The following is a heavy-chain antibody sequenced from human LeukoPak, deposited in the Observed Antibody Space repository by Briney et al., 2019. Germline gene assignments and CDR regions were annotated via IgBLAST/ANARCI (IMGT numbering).Heavy chain of an antibody. CDR2: IYHSGST. CDR1: GYSISRGYS. D-gene: IGHD3-22*01. V-gene: IGHV4-38-2*02. Sequence: PSETLSLTCTVSGYSISRGYSWGWIRQPPGKGLEWIGNIYHSGSTNYSPSLKSRVTISVDTSKNQFSLKLSSVNAADTAVYYCAREDYYNSGGYYLDYWGQGTLVTVSS. J-gene: IGHJ4*02. CDR3: AREDYYNSGGYYLDY.